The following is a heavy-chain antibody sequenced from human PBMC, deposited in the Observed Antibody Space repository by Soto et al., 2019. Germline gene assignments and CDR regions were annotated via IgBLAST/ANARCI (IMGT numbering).Heavy chain of an antibody. D-gene: IGHD2-2*01. CDR3: ARDEAPDWGYCSSTSCYSAYNGMDV. J-gene: IGHJ6*02. CDR2: ISYDGSNK. CDR1: GFTFSSYA. V-gene: IGHV3-30-3*01. Sequence: GGSLRLSCAASGFTFSSYAMHWVRQAPGKGLEWVAVISYDGSNKYYADSVKGRFTISRDNSKNALYPQMNSLRAEDTAVYYCARDEAPDWGYCSSTSCYSAYNGMDVWGQGTTVTVSS.